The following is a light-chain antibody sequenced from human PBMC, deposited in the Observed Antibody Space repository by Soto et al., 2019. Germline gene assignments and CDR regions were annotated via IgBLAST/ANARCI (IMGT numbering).Light chain of an antibody. CDR1: KSVSSN. V-gene: IGKV3-15*01. Sequence: EIVMTQSPATLSVSPGERATLSCRASKSVSSNLAWYRQKPGQAPRLLIYGASTRATGIPARFSGSGSGTEFTLTISSLQSEDFAVYYCQQYNNWPWTFGQGTKLEIK. J-gene: IGKJ1*01. CDR3: QQYNNWPWT. CDR2: GAS.